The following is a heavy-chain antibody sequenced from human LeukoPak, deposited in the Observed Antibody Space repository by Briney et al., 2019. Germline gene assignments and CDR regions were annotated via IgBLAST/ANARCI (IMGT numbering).Heavy chain of an antibody. V-gene: IGHV4-34*01. CDR1: GGSFSGYY. CDR2: INHSGST. D-gene: IGHD3-10*01. CDR3: ARVRACNYYGSGSFPYYFDY. J-gene: IGHJ4*02. Sequence: PSETLSLTCAVYGGSFSGYYWSWVRQPQGKGLEWIGEINHSGSTNYNPSLKSRVTISVDTSKNQFSLKLSSVTAADTAVYYCARVRACNYYGSGSFPYYFDYWSQGTLVTVSS.